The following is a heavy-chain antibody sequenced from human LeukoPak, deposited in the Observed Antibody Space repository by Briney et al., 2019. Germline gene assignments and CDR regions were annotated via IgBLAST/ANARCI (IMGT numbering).Heavy chain of an antibody. V-gene: IGHV1-2*02. D-gene: IGHD1-7*01. J-gene: IGHJ5*02. CDR1: GYTFTGYY. CDR3: ARDPISITGTTPHNWFDP. Sequence: ASVKVSCKASGYTFTGYYMHWVRQAPGQGLEWMGWINPNSGGTNYAQKFQGRVAMTRDTSISTAYMELSRLRSDDTAVYYCARDPISITGTTPHNWFDPWGQGTLVTVSS. CDR2: INPNSGGT.